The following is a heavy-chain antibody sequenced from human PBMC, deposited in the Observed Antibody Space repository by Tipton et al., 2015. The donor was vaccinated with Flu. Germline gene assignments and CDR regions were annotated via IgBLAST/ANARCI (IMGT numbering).Heavy chain of an antibody. J-gene: IGHJ2*01. CDR3: TRVLTDDSWYPGEWYFDL. CDR1: GFTFGDYV. CDR2: IRRRAYGGTT. Sequence: VQLVQSGGGLVQPGRSLRLSCTTSGFTFGDYVMNWVRQAPGKGLEWVGFIRRRAYGGTTQYAASVRGRFTISRDDSKSIVYLQMNSLKGEDTALYYCTRVLTDDSWYPGEWYFDLWGRGTLVTVSS. V-gene: IGHV3-49*04. D-gene: IGHD6-13*01.